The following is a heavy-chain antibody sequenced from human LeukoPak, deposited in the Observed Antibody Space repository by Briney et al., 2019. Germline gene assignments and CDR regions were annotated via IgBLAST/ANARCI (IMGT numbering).Heavy chain of an antibody. CDR3: AKFSAVWGTFDY. Sequence: PGPSLRLSCAASGFTFSTYGMSWVRQAPGKGLEWVSGIGGSGVATYYADSVKGRFTISRDNSKSTLYLQMNSLRAEDTAVYYCAKFSAVWGTFDYWGQGILVTVSS. CDR2: IGGSGVAT. J-gene: IGHJ4*02. V-gene: IGHV3-23*01. D-gene: IGHD3-16*01. CDR1: GFTFSTYG.